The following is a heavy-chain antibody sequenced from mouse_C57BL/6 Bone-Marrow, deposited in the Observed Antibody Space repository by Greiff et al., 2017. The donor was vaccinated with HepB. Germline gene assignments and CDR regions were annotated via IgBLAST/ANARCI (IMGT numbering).Heavy chain of an antibody. CDR1: GYTFPSYW. J-gene: IGHJ4*01. CDR2: IYPGSGST. V-gene: IGHV1-55*01. CDR3: ARPLDYYAMDY. Sequence: QVQLQQPGAELVKPGASVKMSCKASGYTFPSYWITWVKQRPGQGLEWIGDIYPGSGSTNYNEKFKSKATLTVDTSSSTAYMQLSSLTSEDSAVYYCARPLDYYAMDYWGQGTSVTVSS.